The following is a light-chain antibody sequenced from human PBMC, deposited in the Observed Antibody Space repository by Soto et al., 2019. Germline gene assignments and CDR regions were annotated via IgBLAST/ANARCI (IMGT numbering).Light chain of an antibody. Sequence: QSALTQPTSVSGSPGQSITVSCTGTDTDIGGADYVSWYQQHPGKAPKLIIYEVSHRPSGIPSRFSGSKSGTTASLTISRLQTEDEAHYFCGSYTSAHTLEGIVFGGGTQLTVL. V-gene: IGLV2-14*01. CDR3: GSYTSAHTLEGIV. CDR2: EVS. J-gene: IGLJ2*01. CDR1: DTDIGGADY.